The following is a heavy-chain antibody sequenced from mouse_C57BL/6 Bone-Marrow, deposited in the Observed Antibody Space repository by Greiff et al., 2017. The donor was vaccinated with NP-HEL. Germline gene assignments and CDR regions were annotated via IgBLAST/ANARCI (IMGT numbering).Heavy chain of an antibody. V-gene: IGHV5-4*01. CDR1: GFTFSSYA. Sequence: VQLKESGGGLVKPGGSLKLSCAASGFTFSSYAMSWVRQTPEKRLEWVATISDGGSYTYYPDNVKGRFTISRDNAKNNLYLQMSHLKSEDTAMYYCARDPCGSSPDDWGQGTTLTVSS. J-gene: IGHJ2*01. D-gene: IGHD1-1*01. CDR3: ARDPCGSSPDD. CDR2: ISDGGSYT.